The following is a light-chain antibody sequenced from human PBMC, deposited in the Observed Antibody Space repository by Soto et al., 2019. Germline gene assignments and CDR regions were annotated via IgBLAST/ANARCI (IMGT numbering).Light chain of an antibody. V-gene: IGKV3-15*01. CDR3: QQYNNWPPGT. Sequence: EIVMTQSPATLSVSPGERATLSCRASQSVNSNLAWYQQKPGQAPRLLIYGAYTRATGIPARFTGIGSGTEFTLTISSLQSEDFAVYHCQQYNNWPPGTFGQGTKVEMK. CDR1: QSVNSN. CDR2: GAY. J-gene: IGKJ1*01.